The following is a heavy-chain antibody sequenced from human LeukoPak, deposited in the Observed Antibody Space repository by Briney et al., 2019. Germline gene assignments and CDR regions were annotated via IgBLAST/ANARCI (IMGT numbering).Heavy chain of an antibody. V-gene: IGHV3-48*03. J-gene: IGHJ4*02. CDR1: GFTFSSYE. D-gene: IGHD3-22*01. CDR3: ARGAYYYDSSGYRDY. CDR2: ISSSGSTI. Sequence: GGSLRLSCAASGFTFSSYEMNWVRQAPGKGLEWVSYISSSGSTIYYADSVKGRFTISRDNAENSLYLQMNSLRAEDTAVYYCARGAYYYDSSGYRDYWGQGTLVTVSS.